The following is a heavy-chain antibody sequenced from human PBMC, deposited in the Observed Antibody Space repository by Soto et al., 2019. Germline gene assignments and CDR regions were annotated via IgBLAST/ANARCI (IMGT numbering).Heavy chain of an antibody. D-gene: IGHD3-22*01. CDR3: ARGSGMILAVQGDAPDKYYLDS. CDR2: INHSGNI. Sequence: SETLSLTCAVYGGSFSCYYWSGIRQPPGKGLEWIGEINHSGNINYNPSLKSRVTISVDTSKNQFSLKLRSVTAADTAIYYCARGSGMILAVQGDAPDKYYLDSWSQGTLVTVSS. J-gene: IGHJ4*02. V-gene: IGHV4-34*01. CDR1: GGSFSCYY.